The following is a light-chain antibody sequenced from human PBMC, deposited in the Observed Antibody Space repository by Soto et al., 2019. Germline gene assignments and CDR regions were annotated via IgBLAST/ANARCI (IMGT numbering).Light chain of an antibody. CDR3: AAWDDNLNGPL. CDR1: NSNIGRYS. V-gene: IGLV1-44*01. J-gene: IGLJ3*02. CDR2: SDD. Sequence: QSALTQPPSLSGTPGQRVTISCSGSNSNIGRYSVNWYQHFPGPAPKILIYSDDELPSGVPDRFSGSKSGTSASLAISGLQSEDEAEYYCAAWDDNLNGPLFGGGTQLTVL.